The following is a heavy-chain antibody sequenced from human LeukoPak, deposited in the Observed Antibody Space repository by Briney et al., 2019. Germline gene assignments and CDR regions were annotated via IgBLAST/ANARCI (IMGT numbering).Heavy chain of an antibody. V-gene: IGHV3-53*04. CDR2: IYSGGST. Sequence: GGSLRLSCAASGFTVSSNYMSWVRQAPGKGLEWVSVIYSGGSTYYADSVKGRFTISRHNSKNTLYLQVNSLRAEDTAVYYSASAVKYGEFDYWGQGTLVTVSS. CDR1: GFTVSSNY. J-gene: IGHJ4*02. D-gene: IGHD3-10*01. CDR3: ASAVKYGEFDY.